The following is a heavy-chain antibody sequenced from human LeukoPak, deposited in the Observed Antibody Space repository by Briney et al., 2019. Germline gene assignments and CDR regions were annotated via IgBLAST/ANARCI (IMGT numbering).Heavy chain of an antibody. CDR2: IYTSGST. Sequence: PSETLSLTCTVSGGSISSGSYYWSWIRQPAGKGLEWIGRIYTSGSTNYNPSLKSRVTISVDTSKNQFSLKLSSVTAADTAVYYCARLLITGTTANYYFDYWGQGTLVTVSS. J-gene: IGHJ4*02. CDR3: ARLLITGTTANYYFDY. D-gene: IGHD1-7*01. CDR1: GGSISSGSYY. V-gene: IGHV4-61*02.